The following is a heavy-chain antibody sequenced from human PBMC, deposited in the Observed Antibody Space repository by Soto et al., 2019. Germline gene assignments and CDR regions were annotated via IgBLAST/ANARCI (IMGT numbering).Heavy chain of an antibody. V-gene: IGHV3-30*18. CDR2: ISYDGSNK. Sequence: GGSLRLSCAASGFTFSSYGMHWVRQAPGKGLEWVAVISYDGSNKYYADSVKGRFTISRDSSKNTLYLQMNSLRAEDTAVYYCAKDRRHYYYYMDVWGKGTTVTVSS. J-gene: IGHJ6*03. CDR1: GFTFSSYG. CDR3: AKDRRHYYYYMDV.